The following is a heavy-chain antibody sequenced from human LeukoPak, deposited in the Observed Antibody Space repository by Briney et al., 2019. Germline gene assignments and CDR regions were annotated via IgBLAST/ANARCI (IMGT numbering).Heavy chain of an antibody. V-gene: IGHV1-18*01. D-gene: IGHD5-18*01. Sequence: ASVKVSCKASGYTFTSYGISWVRQAPGQGLEWMGWISAYNGNTNYAQKLQGRVTMTTDTSTSTAYMELRSLRSDDTAVYYCARGCVPAGYSYGYECFDYWGQGTLVTVSS. CDR2: ISAYNGNT. J-gene: IGHJ4*02. CDR1: GYTFTSYG. CDR3: ARGCVPAGYSYGYECFDY.